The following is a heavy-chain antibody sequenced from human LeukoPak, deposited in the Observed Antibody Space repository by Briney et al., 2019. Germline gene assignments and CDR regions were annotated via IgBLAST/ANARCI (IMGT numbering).Heavy chain of an antibody. J-gene: IGHJ5*02. CDR1: GYSINNYW. D-gene: IGHD2-15*01. Sequence: GESLKISCKGSGYSINNYWIGWVRQMPGKGLEWMGIIYPADSDIRYSPSFQGQVTISADKSISTAYLQWSSLKASDTAMYYCARQEYCTGGSCYTWFDPWGQGTLVTVSS. V-gene: IGHV5-51*01. CDR2: IYPADSDI. CDR3: ARQEYCTGGSCYTWFDP.